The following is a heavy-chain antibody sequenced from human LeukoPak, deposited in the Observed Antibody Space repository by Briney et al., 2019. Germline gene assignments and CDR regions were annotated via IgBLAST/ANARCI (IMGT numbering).Heavy chain of an antibody. CDR1: GYTFTGYY. J-gene: IGHJ5*02. Sequence: AASVKVSCKASGYTFTGYYMHWVRQAPGQGLEWMGWINPNSGGTNYAQKFQGRVTMTRDTSISTAYMELSRLRSDDTAVYYCARDSMVIAARHGGNWFDPWGQGTLVTVSS. D-gene: IGHD6-6*01. CDR2: INPNSGGT. CDR3: ARDSMVIAARHGGNWFDP. V-gene: IGHV1-2*02.